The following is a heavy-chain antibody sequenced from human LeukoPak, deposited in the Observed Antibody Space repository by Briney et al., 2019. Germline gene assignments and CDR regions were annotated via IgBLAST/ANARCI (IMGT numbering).Heavy chain of an antibody. Sequence: ASVRVSCKASGYTFTSYGISWVRQAPGQGLEWMGWISAYNGNTNYAQKLQGRVTITTDTSTSTAYMELRSLRADDTAVYYCAREGRGVVPHANIDYWGQGTLVTVSS. CDR1: GYTFTSYG. D-gene: IGHD3-10*01. CDR2: ISAYNGNT. CDR3: AREGRGVVPHANIDY. J-gene: IGHJ4*02. V-gene: IGHV1-18*01.